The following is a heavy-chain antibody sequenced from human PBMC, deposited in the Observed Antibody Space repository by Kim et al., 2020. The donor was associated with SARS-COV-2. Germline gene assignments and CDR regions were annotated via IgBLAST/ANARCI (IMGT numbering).Heavy chain of an antibody. V-gene: IGHV4-61*01. J-gene: IGHJ4*03. CDR3: ARARYDILTGYYFGYF. Sequence: SETLSLTCTVSGGSVSSGSYYWSWIRQPPGKGLEWIGYIYYSGSTNYNPSLKSRVTISVDTSKNQFSLKLSSVTAADTAVYYCARARYDILTGYYFGYF. CDR2: IYYSGST. D-gene: IGHD3-9*01. CDR1: GGSVSSGSYY.